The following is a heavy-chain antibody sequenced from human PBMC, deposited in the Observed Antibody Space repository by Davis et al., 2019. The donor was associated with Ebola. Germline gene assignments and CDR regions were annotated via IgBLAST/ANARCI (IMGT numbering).Heavy chain of an antibody. D-gene: IGHD3-3*01. Sequence: GESLKISCAASGFTFSSYAMSWVRQAPGKRLGWVSLISGDGRYTYYEDSVKGRFTISRDNSGNSLFLEMNSLRPEDSGSYFCARSAYRTSLDYWGQGTLVTVSS. V-gene: IGHV3-43*02. CDR1: GFTFSSYA. CDR2: ISGDGRYT. CDR3: ARSAYRTSLDY. J-gene: IGHJ4*02.